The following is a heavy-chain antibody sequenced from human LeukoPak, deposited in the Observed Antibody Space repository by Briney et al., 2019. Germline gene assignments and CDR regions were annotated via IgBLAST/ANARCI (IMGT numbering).Heavy chain of an antibody. V-gene: IGHV4-34*01. D-gene: IGHD3-16*01. CDR3: ARGYVMYY. Sequence: SETLSLTCAVYGGSFCGYYWSWIRQPPGKGLEWIGEINHSGSTNYNPSLKSRVTISVDTSKNQFSLKLSSVTAADTAVYYCARGYVMYYWGQGTLVTVSS. CDR1: GGSFCGYY. J-gene: IGHJ4*02. CDR2: INHSGST.